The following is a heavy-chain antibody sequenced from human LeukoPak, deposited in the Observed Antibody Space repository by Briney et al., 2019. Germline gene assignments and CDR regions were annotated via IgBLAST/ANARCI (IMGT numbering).Heavy chain of an antibody. Sequence: SETLSVTCAVSGGSISSGGYSWSWIRQPPGKGLEWIGYIYHSGSTYYNPSLKSRVTISVDRSKNQFSLKLSSVTAADTAVYYCARGPNGYYDSSGFAYWGQGTLVTVSS. V-gene: IGHV4-30-2*01. J-gene: IGHJ4*02. CDR3: ARGPNGYYDSSGFAY. CDR1: GGSISSGGYS. D-gene: IGHD3-22*01. CDR2: IYHSGST.